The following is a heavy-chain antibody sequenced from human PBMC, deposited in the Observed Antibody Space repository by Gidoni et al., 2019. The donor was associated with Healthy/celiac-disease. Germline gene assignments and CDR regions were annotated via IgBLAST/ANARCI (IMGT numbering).Heavy chain of an antibody. CDR3: ARDLDTAMATGWFDP. CDR2: IYYSGST. V-gene: IGHV4-30-4*01. J-gene: IGHJ5*02. Sequence: QVQLQESGPGLVKPSQTLSLTCTVSGGSISSGDYYWSWIRQPPGKGLAWIGYIYYSGSTYYNPSLKSRVTISVDTSKNQFSLKLSSVTAADTAVYYCARDLDTAMATGWFDPWGQGTLVTVSS. CDR1: GGSISSGDYY. D-gene: IGHD5-18*01.